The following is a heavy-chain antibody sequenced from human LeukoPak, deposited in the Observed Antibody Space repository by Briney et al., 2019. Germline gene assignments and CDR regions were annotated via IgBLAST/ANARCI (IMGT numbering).Heavy chain of an antibody. D-gene: IGHD5-24*01. CDR2: IKQDGSEK. CDR1: GFTFSSYW. J-gene: IGHJ4*02. V-gene: IGHV3-7*01. CDR3: AKSRDGYNSAADY. Sequence: PGGSLRLSCAASGFTFSSYWMSWVRQAPGKGLEWVANIKQDGSEKYYVDSVKGRFTISRDNAKNSLYLQMNSLRAEDTAVYYCAKSRDGYNSAADYWGQGTLVTVSS.